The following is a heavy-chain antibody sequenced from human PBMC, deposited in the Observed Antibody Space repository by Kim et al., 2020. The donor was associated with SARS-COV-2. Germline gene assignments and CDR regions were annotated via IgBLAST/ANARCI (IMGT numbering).Heavy chain of an antibody. V-gene: IGHV3-7*01. CDR1: GFTFSSYW. CDR2: IKQDGSEK. Sequence: GGSLRLSCAASGFTFSSYWMSWVRQAPGKGLEWVANIKQDGSEKYYVDSVKGRFTISRDNAKNSLYLQMNSLRAEDTAVYYCARSTAKLLWFGEIYNYYYMDVWGKGTTVTVSS. CDR3: ARSTAKLLWFGEIYNYYYMDV. J-gene: IGHJ6*03. D-gene: IGHD3-10*01.